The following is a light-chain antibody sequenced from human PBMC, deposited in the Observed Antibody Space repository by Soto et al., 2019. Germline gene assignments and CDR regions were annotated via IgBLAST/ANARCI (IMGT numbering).Light chain of an antibody. CDR3: QQYGSSSYT. Sequence: EIVLTQSPGTLSLSPGERATLSCRASQSVSISSLAWYQQKPGQAHRLLIYSASSRATGIPDRFSGSGSGTDFTLTISRLEPEDFAVYYCQQYGSSSYTFGQGTNLEIK. CDR1: QSVSISS. J-gene: IGKJ2*01. CDR2: SAS. V-gene: IGKV3-20*01.